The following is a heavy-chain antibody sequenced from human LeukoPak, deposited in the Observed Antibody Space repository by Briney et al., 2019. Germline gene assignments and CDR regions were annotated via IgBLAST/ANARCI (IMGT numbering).Heavy chain of an antibody. Sequence: PGGSLRLSCAASGFTFSSYGMHWVRQAPGKGLEWVAVISYDGSNKYYADSVKGRFTISRDNSKNTLYLQMNSLRAEDTAVYYCANPYYYDSSGNLFDYWGQGTLVTVSS. CDR1: GFTFSSYG. CDR3: ANPYYYDSSGNLFDY. CDR2: ISYDGSNK. J-gene: IGHJ4*02. D-gene: IGHD3-22*01. V-gene: IGHV3-30*18.